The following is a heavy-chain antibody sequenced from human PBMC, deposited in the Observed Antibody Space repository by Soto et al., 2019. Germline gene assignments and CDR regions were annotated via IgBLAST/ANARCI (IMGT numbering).Heavy chain of an antibody. D-gene: IGHD3-16*02. CDR3: ARALKRDTYRYY. Sequence: QVQLVQSGPEVRKPGASVKVSCKTSGYTFTTYDIHWVRQAPGQGLEWMGWMDPDNGNTGYTQQFKGSATMTRDTSISTAYMDLSSLGSADTAVSSCARALKRDTYRYYWGQGTLGTVSS. J-gene: IGHJ4*02. V-gene: IGHV1-8*01. CDR2: MDPDNGNT. CDR1: GYTFTTYD.